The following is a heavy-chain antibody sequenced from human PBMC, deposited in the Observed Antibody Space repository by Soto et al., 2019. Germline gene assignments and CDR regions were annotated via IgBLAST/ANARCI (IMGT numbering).Heavy chain of an antibody. Sequence: VKGSGKVSGYTLTELSMHWVLHAPVKGLEWMGGFDPEDGETIYAQKFQGRVTMTEDTSTDTAYMELSSLRSEDTAVYYCATTVPTYYTMIVRDDASDIWAQCIMDTVSS. CDR1: GYTLTELS. V-gene: IGHV1-24*01. CDR2: FDPEDGET. CDR3: ATTVPTYYTMIVRDDASDI. D-gene: IGHD3-22*01. J-gene: IGHJ3*02.